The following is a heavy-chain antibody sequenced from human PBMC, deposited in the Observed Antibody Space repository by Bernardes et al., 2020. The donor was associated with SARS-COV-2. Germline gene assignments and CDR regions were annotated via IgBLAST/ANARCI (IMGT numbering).Heavy chain of an antibody. CDR2: INTYNGYT. CDR3: ARNCTGTSCYSFDF. J-gene: IGHJ4*02. Sequence: ASVKVSCMASGYTFTSYGITWVRQAPGQGLEWMGWINTYNGYTNYALKLQGRVTMTTDTSTSTAYMELRSLRSDDTAVYYCARNCTGTSCYSFDFWGQGTLVSVSS. D-gene: IGHD2-2*01. CDR1: GYTFTSYG. V-gene: IGHV1-18*01.